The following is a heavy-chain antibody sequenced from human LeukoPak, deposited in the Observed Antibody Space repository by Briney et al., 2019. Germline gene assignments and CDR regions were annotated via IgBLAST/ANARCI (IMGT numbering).Heavy chain of an antibody. CDR2: INPSGGST. V-gene: IGHV1-46*01. CDR1: GYTFTSYY. Sequence: GASVKVSCKASGYTFTSYYMRWVRQAPGQGLEWMGIINPSGGSTSYAQKFQGRVTMTRDTSISTAYMELSRLRSDDTALYYCARDLPSTSNWELDYWGQGTLVTVSS. D-gene: IGHD7-27*01. CDR3: ARDLPSTSNWELDY. J-gene: IGHJ4*02.